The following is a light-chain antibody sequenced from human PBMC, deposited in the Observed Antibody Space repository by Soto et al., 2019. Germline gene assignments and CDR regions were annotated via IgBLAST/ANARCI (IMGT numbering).Light chain of an antibody. J-gene: IGLJ2*01. CDR3: QSYDSSLSAYVV. CDR1: SSNIGAGYD. CDR2: GNS. Sequence: QLVLTQPPSVSGAPGQRVTISCTGSSSNIGAGYDVHWYQQLPGTAPKHLIYGNSNRPSGVPDRVSGSKSGTSASLAITGLQAEDEADYYCQSYDSSLSAYVVFGGGTKVTVL. V-gene: IGLV1-40*01.